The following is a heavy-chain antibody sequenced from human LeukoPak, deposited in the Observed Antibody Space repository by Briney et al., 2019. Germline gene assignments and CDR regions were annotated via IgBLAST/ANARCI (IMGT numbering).Heavy chain of an antibody. CDR1: GFTFSSYA. CDR3: ARHLSTVFFFVY. Sequence: GGSLRLSCAASGFTFSSYAMHWVRQAPGKGLEWVAVISYDGSNKYYADSVKGRFTISRDNSKNTLYLQMNSLRAEDTAEYYCARHLSTVFFFVYWGQGTLVTVSS. D-gene: IGHD2-2*01. V-gene: IGHV3-30-3*01. CDR2: ISYDGSNK. J-gene: IGHJ4*02.